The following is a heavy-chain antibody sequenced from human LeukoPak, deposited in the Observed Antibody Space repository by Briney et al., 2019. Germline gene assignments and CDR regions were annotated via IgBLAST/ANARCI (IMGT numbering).Heavy chain of an antibody. J-gene: IGHJ3*02. CDR1: GGSFSGYY. Sequence: SETLSLTCAVYGGSFSGYYWSWIRQPPGKGLEWIGEINHSGSTNYNPSLKSRVTISVDTSKNQFSPKLSSVTAADTAVYYCARGLDYGDFDIWGQGTMVTVSS. V-gene: IGHV4-34*01. CDR3: ARGLDYGDFDI. CDR2: INHSGST. D-gene: IGHD4-17*01.